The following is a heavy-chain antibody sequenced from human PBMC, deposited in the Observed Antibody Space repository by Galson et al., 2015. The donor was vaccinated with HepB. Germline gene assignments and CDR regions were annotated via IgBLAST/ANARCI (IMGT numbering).Heavy chain of an antibody. Sequence: SVKVSCKASGYTFTGYYMHWVRQAPGQGLEWMGWINPNSGDTKYAQKFQGRVTMTRDTSISTAYMELSWLRSDDTAVYYCARVLADSFFGWFDPWGQGTLATVSS. CDR2: INPNSGDT. J-gene: IGHJ5*02. V-gene: IGHV1-2*02. D-gene: IGHD3-3*01. CDR3: ARVLADSFFGWFDP. CDR1: GYTFTGYY.